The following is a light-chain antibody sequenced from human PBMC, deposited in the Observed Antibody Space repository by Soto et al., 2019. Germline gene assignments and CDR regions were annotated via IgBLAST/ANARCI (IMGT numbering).Light chain of an antibody. CDR3: CSYAGPYSYV. CDR2: DVT. J-gene: IGLJ1*01. CDR1: SSDVGAYNY. Sequence: QSALTQPRSVSGSPGQSVTISCTGTSSDVGAYNYVSWYQQHPGNAPKLMIYDVTKRPSGVPDRFSGSKSANTASLTISGLQAEDEGDYLCCSYAGPYSYVFGTGTKLTVL. V-gene: IGLV2-11*01.